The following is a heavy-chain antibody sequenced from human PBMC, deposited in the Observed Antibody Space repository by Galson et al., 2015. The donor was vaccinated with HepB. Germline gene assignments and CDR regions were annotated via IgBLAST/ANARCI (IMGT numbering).Heavy chain of an antibody. Sequence: SVKVSCKASGGTFSSYAISWVRQAPGQGLEWMGGIIPIFGTANYAQKFQGRVTITADESTSTAYMELSSLRSEDTAVYYCASLLWPRRGHGMDVWGQGTTVTVSS. CDR3: ASLLWPRRGHGMDV. D-gene: IGHD3-10*01. J-gene: IGHJ6*02. CDR2: IIPIFGTA. V-gene: IGHV1-69*13. CDR1: GGTFSSYA.